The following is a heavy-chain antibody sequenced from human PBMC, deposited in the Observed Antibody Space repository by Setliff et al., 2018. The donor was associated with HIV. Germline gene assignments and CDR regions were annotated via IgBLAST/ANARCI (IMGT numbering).Heavy chain of an antibody. CDR1: GYIFGNYG. CDR3: ARESRDIVATSPLDY. CDR2: ISVYNGNT. D-gene: IGHD5-12*01. Sequence: GASVKVSCKASGYIFGNYGINWVRQAPGQGLEWMGWISVYNGNTNYAQNFQGRVTMTGDTSTNTVYMELSRLISDDTAVYYCARESRDIVATSPLDYWGQGTLVTVSS. V-gene: IGHV1-18*01. J-gene: IGHJ4*02.